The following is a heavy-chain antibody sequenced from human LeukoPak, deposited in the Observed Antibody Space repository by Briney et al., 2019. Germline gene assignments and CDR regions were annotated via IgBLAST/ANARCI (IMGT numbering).Heavy chain of an antibody. CDR2: ISSSSNYI. CDR3: ARGMRPPRIAVAVYFDY. J-gene: IGHJ4*02. Sequence: GGSLRLSCAASGFTFSNYSMNWVRQAPGKGLEWVSSISSSSNYIYYADSVKGRFTISRDNAKNSLYLHMNSLRAEDTAVYYCARGMRPPRIAVAVYFDYWGQGTLVTVSS. D-gene: IGHD6-19*01. CDR1: GFTFSNYS. V-gene: IGHV3-21*01.